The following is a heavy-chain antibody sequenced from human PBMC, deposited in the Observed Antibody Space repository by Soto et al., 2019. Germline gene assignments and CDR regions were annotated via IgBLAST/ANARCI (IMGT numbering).Heavy chain of an antibody. CDR1: GFTFTNYN. D-gene: IGHD2-8*01. V-gene: IGHV3-21*01. CDR2: ISSSSSDI. J-gene: IGHJ4*02. CDR3: ARDNGRGSSTSYYFDY. Sequence: PGGSLRLSCAASGFTFTNYNMNWVRQAPGKGLEWVSFISSSSSDIYYADSVKGRFTISIDNAKNSLYLQMNSLRAEDTAIYYCARDNGRGSSTSYYFDYWGQGTLVTVSS.